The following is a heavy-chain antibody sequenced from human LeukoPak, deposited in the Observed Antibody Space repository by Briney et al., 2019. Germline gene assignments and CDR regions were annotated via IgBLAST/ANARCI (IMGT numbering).Heavy chain of an antibody. Sequence: ASVKVSCKASGYTFSSYAMSWVRQAPGQGLEWMGWISAYTGNTNYAQNLQGGVTMTTDTSTNTAYMELRSLRSDDTAVYYCARGKKDYYDYDYWGQGTLVTVSS. V-gene: IGHV1-18*01. D-gene: IGHD3-22*01. CDR3: ARGKKDYYDYDY. CDR1: GYTFSSYA. J-gene: IGHJ4*02. CDR2: ISAYTGNT.